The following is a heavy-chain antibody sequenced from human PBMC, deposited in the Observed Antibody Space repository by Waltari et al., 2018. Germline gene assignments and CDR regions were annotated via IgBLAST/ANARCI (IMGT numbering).Heavy chain of an antibody. CDR2: IYTSGST. CDR1: GGSIRSGSYY. V-gene: IGHV4-61*02. J-gene: IGHJ5*02. Sequence: QVQLQESGPGLVKPSQTLSLTCTVPGGSIRSGSYYWSWIRQPAGKGLEWIGRIYTSGSTTDNPSLESRVTRSVDTSKNQFSLKLRSVTAADTAVYDCAAWEHWNWFDPWGQGTLVTVSS. CDR3: AAWEHWNWFDP. D-gene: IGHD1-26*01.